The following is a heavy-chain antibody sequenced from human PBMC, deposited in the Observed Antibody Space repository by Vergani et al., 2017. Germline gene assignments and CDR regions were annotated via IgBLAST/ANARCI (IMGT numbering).Heavy chain of an antibody. Sequence: EMQLVESGGGLVQPGGSLRLSCAASGFTFRNYAMTWVRQAPGKGLEWVSIISDNGGTTYYADSVKGRFTISRDNSKDTLYLQMNSLRAEDTAVYYCVRDVRVSRTWGQGTLVAVSS. J-gene: IGHJ3*01. CDR1: GFTFRNYA. CDR3: VRDVRVSRT. CDR2: ISDNGGTT. V-gene: IGHV3-23*04.